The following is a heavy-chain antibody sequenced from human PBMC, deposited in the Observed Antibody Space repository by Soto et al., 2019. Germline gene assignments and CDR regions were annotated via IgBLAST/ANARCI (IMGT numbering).Heavy chain of an antibody. CDR3: ARSFGAAAAGPFDY. D-gene: IGHD6-13*01. J-gene: IGHJ4*02. Sequence: SPTPSLTSAVSYGSTRSGGYYYYLIHQHPGKGQEWIGYIYYSGSTYYNPSLKSRVTIAVDTSKNQFSLKLSSVTAADTALYYCARSFGAAAAGPFDYWGQGTLVTVPQ. CDR2: IYYSGST. CDR1: YGSTRSGGYY. V-gene: IGHV4-31*11.